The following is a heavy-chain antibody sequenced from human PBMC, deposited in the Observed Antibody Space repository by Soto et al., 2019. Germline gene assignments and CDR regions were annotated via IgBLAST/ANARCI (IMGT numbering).Heavy chain of an antibody. CDR1: GFTFSSYG. Sequence: PGGSLRLSCAAPGFTFSSYGRHWVRQAPGKGLEWVAVIWYDGSNKYYADSVKGRFTISRDNSKNTLYLQMNSLRAEDTAVYYCAREKGYGDSNYYYGMDVWGQGTTVTV. D-gene: IGHD4-17*01. CDR3: AREKGYGDSNYYYGMDV. V-gene: IGHV3-33*01. J-gene: IGHJ6*02. CDR2: IWYDGSNK.